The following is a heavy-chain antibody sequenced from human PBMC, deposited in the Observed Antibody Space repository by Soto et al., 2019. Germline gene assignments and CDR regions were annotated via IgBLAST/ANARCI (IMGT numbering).Heavy chain of an antibody. Sequence: PLETLSLTCAVYGGSFSCYYWSWIRQPPGKGLEWIGEINHSGSTNYNPSLKSRVTISVDMSKNQFSLKLSSVTAADTAVYYCARVTGRYYYGMDVWGQGTTVTVSS. V-gene: IGHV4-34*01. CDR2: INHSGST. CDR3: ARVTGRYYYGMDV. CDR1: GGSFSCYY. J-gene: IGHJ6*02.